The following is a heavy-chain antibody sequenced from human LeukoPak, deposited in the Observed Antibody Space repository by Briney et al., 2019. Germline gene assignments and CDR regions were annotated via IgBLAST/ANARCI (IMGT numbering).Heavy chain of an antibody. CDR1: GGTFSSYA. CDR2: IIPIFGTA. Sequence: SVKVSCKASGGTFSSYAISWVRQAPGQGLEWMGGIIPIFGTANYAQKFQGRVTITTDESTSTAYMELSSLRSEDTAVYYCARDRYDFWSGYFRPDYYYMDVWGKGTTVTVSS. CDR3: ARDRYDFWSGYFRPDYYYMDV. V-gene: IGHV1-69*05. D-gene: IGHD3-3*01. J-gene: IGHJ6*03.